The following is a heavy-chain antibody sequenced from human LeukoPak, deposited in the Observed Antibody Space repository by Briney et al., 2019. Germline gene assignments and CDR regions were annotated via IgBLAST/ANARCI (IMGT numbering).Heavy chain of an antibody. CDR3: VSFSRSGSRFDP. D-gene: IGHD3-10*01. CDR1: GGSISSSNYY. Sequence: PSETLSLTCTASGGSISSSNYYWGWIRQPPEKGLEWIGSIYYRGSTYYNPSLKSRITISVDTSKNQFSLRLSSVTAADTAVYYCVSFSRSGSRFDPWGQGSRVIVSS. V-gene: IGHV4-39*01. J-gene: IGHJ5*02. CDR2: IYYRGST.